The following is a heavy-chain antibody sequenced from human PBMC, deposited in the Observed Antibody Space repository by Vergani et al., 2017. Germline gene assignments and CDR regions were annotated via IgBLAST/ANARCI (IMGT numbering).Heavy chain of an antibody. CDR3: ARVQYYDFWSGLGXFDL. CDR2: IYYSGST. V-gene: IGHV4-39*07. CDR1: GGSISSSSYY. D-gene: IGHD3-3*01. J-gene: IGHJ2*01. Sequence: QLQLQESGPGLVKPSETLSLTCTVSGGSISSSSYYWGWIRQPPGKGLEWIGSIYYSGSTYYNPSLKSRVTISVDTSKNQFSLKLSSVTAADTAVYYCARVQYYDFWSGLGXFDLWGRGTLVTVSS.